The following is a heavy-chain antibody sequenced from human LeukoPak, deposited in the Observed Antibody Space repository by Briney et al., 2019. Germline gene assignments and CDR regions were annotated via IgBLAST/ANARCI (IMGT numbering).Heavy chain of an antibody. J-gene: IGHJ4*02. CDR1: GFTFSRYW. CDR2: IKQDGSEK. D-gene: IGHD4-11*01. V-gene: IGHV3-7*01. CDR3: ARGVGTVTPPFDY. Sequence: QTGGSLRLSCAASGFTFSRYWMSWVRQAPRKGLEWVANIKQDGSEKYYVDSVKGRFTISRDNSKNTLYLQMNSLRAEDTAVYYCARGVGTVTPPFDYWGQGTLVTVSS.